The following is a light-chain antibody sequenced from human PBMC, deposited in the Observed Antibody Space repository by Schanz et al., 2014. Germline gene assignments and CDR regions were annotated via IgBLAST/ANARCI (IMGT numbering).Light chain of an antibody. V-gene: IGKV3D-15*01. Sequence: EMVMTQSPATLSVSPGERATLSCRASESVSSSHLAWYQQKPGQAPRLLIYGASSRATGIPDRFSGSGSGTEFTLTISSLQSEDFAVYYCQQYNNWPLTFGQGTKMEIK. CDR1: ESVSSSH. CDR3: QQYNNWPLT. J-gene: IGKJ1*01. CDR2: GAS.